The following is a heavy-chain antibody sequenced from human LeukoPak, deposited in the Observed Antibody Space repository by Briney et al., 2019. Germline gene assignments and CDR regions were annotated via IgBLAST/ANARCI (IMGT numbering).Heavy chain of an antibody. CDR2: IYPGDFGI. J-gene: IGHJ4*02. CDR1: GYSFITYW. CDR3: ARHAHLTISAAGSEIDH. V-gene: IGHV5-51*01. D-gene: IGHD6-13*01. Sequence: GESLKISCKGSGYSFITYWIGWVRQMPGKGLEWMGIIYPGDFGIRYSPSFQGQVTISADKSVNTAYLHWSSLKASDTAIYFCARHAHLTISAAGSEIDHWGQGALVTVSS.